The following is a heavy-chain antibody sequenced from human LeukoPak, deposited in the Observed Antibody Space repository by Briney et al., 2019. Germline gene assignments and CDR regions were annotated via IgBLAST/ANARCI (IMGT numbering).Heavy chain of an antibody. Sequence: PGGSLRLSCAASGFTFNNYNMNWVRQAPGKGLEWVSYISYSSSYIYYADSVKGRFTISRDNAKNSLYLQMNSLRAEDTAVYYCARAGDPDAFDIWGQGTMVTVSS. J-gene: IGHJ3*02. CDR2: ISYSSSYI. CDR3: ARAGDPDAFDI. D-gene: IGHD3-16*01. CDR1: GFTFNNYN. V-gene: IGHV3-21*01.